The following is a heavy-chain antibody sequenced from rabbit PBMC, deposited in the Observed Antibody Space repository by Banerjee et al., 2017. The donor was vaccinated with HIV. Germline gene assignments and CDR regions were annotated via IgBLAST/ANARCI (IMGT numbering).Heavy chain of an antibody. Sequence: QSLEESGGGLVKPGASLTLTCTASGFTLSSYWLYWVRLAPGKGVEWVGCIDGIGSGSTCYESWAKGRFAISKPSTSEVTLQMTSLTAADTASYFCARGGVGTTYPYGGMDLWGQG. D-gene: IGHD8-1*01. CDR3: ARGGVGTTYPYGGMDL. V-gene: IGHV1S40*01. CDR2: IDGIGSGST. J-gene: IGHJ6*01. CDR1: GFTLSSYW.